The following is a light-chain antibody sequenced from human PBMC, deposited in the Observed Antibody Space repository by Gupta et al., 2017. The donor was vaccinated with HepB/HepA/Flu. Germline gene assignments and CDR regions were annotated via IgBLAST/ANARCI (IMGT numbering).Light chain of an antibody. V-gene: IGKV3-11*01. J-gene: IGKJ4*01. CDR2: DAS. Sequence: EIVLTQSPATLSLSPGERATLSCRASQSVSSYLAWYQQKPGQAPRLLIYDASNRATGITARFSGSGYGTYVTLTSSSREQEDFAVYYCQQRSNWPPITFGGGTKVEIK. CDR3: QQRSNWPPIT. CDR1: QSVSSY.